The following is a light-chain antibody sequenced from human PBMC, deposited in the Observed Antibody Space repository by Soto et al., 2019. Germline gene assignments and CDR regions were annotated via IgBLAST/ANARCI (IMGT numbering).Light chain of an antibody. CDR3: QQYGGVPYT. J-gene: IGKJ2*01. Sequence: EIVLTQSPGTLSLSPGQRATLSCRASESISRDYLAWYQQRLGQAPRLLIYGASSGATGTPDRFSGSGSGTDFTLTISRLEPEDFAIYYCQQYGGVPYTFGQGTKVDIK. CDR1: ESISRDY. V-gene: IGKV3-20*01. CDR2: GAS.